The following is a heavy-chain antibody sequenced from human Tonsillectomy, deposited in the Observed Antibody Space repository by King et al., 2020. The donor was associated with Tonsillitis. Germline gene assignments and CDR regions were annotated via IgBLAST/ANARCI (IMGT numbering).Heavy chain of an antibody. Sequence: VQLQESGPGLVKPSETLSLTCTVSGGSISSYYWSWIRQSPGKGLEWIGYIYYSGSTNYNPSLKSRVTISVDTSKNQLSLKLTSVTAADTAVYYCATDEGNDAFDGWGQGTVVTVSS. CDR2: IYYSGST. CDR1: GGSISSYY. J-gene: IGHJ3*01. V-gene: IGHV4-59*01. CDR3: ATDEGNDAFDG. D-gene: IGHD3-10*01.